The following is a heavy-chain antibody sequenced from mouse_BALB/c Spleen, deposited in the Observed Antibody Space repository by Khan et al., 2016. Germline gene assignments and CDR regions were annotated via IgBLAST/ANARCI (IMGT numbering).Heavy chain of an antibody. D-gene: IGHD2-4*01. CDR3: TRAGYEYAFAY. J-gene: IGHJ3*01. V-gene: IGHV1S81*02. CDR2: INPSNGDT. Sequence: QVQLQQSGAELVKPGASVKLSCKASGYTFTSYYMYWVKQRPGQGLEWIGEINPSNGDTNFNERFKSKATLTVDKSSSTTYMQFSSLTSEDSAVYYCTRAGYEYAFAYWGQGTLVTVSA. CDR1: GYTFTSYY.